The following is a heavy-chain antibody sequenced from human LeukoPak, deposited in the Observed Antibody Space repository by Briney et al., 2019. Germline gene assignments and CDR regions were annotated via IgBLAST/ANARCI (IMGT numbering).Heavy chain of an antibody. Sequence: PGGSLRLSCAASGFTFSEQYMDWVRQAPGKGLEWVARTRNKANSYTTEYAASVKGRFTISRDVSKNSLYLQMNSLKTEDTAVYYCTRSSDSSGYPAFDIWGEGTMVTVSS. D-gene: IGHD3-22*01. CDR1: GFTFSEQY. V-gene: IGHV3-72*01. J-gene: IGHJ3*02. CDR3: TRSSDSSGYPAFDI. CDR2: TRNKANSYTT.